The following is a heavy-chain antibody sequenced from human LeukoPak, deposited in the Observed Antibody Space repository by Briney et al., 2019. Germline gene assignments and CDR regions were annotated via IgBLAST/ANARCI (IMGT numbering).Heavy chain of an antibody. CDR3: ARDQIVGATGFGY. V-gene: IGHV3-74*01. D-gene: IGHD1-26*01. CDR1: GFTFSSYW. Sequence: PGGSLTLSCAASGFTFSSYWMHWVRQAPGKGLVWVSLINSDGSSTYYADSVKGRFTISRDNAKNTLYLQMNSLRAEDTAVYYCARDQIVGATGFGYWGQGTLVTVSS. CDR2: INSDGSST. J-gene: IGHJ4*02.